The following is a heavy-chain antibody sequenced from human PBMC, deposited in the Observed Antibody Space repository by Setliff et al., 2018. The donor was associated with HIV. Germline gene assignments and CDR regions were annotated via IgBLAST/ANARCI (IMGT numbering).Heavy chain of an antibody. CDR2: INAGSGDI. Sequence: PSVKVSCKASGGTFTNYVISWLRQAPGQSLEWMGWINAGSGDIQSTLKFQGRVTITRDTSASTAYMELSSLRSEDTAVYYCARVGYSSSIARDYWGQGTLVTVSS. CDR1: GGTFTNYV. J-gene: IGHJ4*02. D-gene: IGHD6-6*01. V-gene: IGHV1-3*01. CDR3: ARVGYSSSIARDY.